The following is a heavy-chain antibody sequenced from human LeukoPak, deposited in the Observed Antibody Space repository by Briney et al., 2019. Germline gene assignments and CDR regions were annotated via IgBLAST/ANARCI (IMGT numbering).Heavy chain of an antibody. Sequence: PSETLSLTCTVSGGSIGSGTYYWSWIRQPAGKGLEWIGRIYTSGSTNYNPSLKSRVTISLDTSKNQFSLKLSSVTAADTAVYYCARGMAEPSPFDYWGQGTLVTVSS. CDR3: ARGMAEPSPFDY. D-gene: IGHD5-24*01. CDR2: IYTSGST. V-gene: IGHV4-61*02. J-gene: IGHJ4*02. CDR1: GGSIGSGTYY.